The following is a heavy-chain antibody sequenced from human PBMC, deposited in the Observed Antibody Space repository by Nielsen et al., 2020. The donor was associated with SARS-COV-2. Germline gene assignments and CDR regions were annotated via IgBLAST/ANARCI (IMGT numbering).Heavy chain of an antibody. J-gene: IGHJ4*02. V-gene: IGHV5-51*01. CDR3: ARNTYGGSTDY. CDR1: GYTFTSYW. D-gene: IGHD4-23*01. CDR2: IYPRDSDT. Sequence: GSLKISCQGSGYTFTSYWIGWVRQMPGKALEWMGVIYPRDSDTRYNPSFQGQVTISADKSISTVYLQWSGLKASDSAMYYCARNTYGGSTDYWGQGALVTVSS.